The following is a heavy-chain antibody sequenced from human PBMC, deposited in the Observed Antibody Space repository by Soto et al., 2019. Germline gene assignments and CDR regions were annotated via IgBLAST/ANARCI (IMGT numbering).Heavy chain of an antibody. J-gene: IGHJ5*02. CDR2: IHYRGNT. CDR1: GVSITSGDYY. CDR3: ARARVRMTNWFDP. D-gene: IGHD3-10*01. Sequence: QVQLQESGPGLVKPSQTLSLTCTVSGVSITSGDYYWSWIRQPPGKGLECIVYIHYRGNTYYNPSLESRAAISVDTSKNQFFLNLTSVTAADTAVYYCARARVRMTNWFDPWGQGTLVTVSS. V-gene: IGHV4-30-4*01.